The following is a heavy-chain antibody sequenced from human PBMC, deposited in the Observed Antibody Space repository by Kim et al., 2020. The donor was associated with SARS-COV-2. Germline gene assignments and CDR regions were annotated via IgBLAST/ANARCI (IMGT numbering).Heavy chain of an antibody. J-gene: IGHJ4*02. CDR3: VRGRTSLGGLYDY. Sequence: GESLKISCEGSGYSFTDFWIGWVRQMPGKGLEWMGIIHPSDSDTTYSPSFKGHVIISADKSIATAHLQWRSLKASDTAIYYCVRGRTSLGGLYDYWGQGTLVTVSS. CDR2: IHPSDSDT. D-gene: IGHD3-16*01. CDR1: GYSFTDFW. V-gene: IGHV5-51*01.